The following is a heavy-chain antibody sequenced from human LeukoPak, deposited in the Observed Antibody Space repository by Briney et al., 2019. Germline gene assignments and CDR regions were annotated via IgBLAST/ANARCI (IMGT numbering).Heavy chain of an antibody. CDR3: ERGQFLTH. V-gene: IGHV4-34*01. J-gene: IGHJ4*02. CDR2: VNHSGST. D-gene: IGHD2/OR15-2a*01. Sequence: PSETLSLTCAVYGGSFSGYYWSWIRQPPGKGLEWIGEVNHSGSTNYNPSLKSRVTISVDTSKNQFSLKLSSVTAADTAVYYCERGQFLTHWGQGTLVTVSS. CDR1: GGSFSGYY.